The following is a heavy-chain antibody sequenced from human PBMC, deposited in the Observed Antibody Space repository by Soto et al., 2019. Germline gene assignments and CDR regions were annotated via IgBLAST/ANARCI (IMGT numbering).Heavy chain of an antibody. V-gene: IGHV3-30*18. D-gene: IGHD3-22*01. Sequence: PGGSLRLSCTASGFNLSTYGVHWVRQPPGKGLEWVAVVSFDGRNKYYAGSVEGRFTISRDNSKKTLYLHMNSLRAEDTAVYYCAKEGFYDRTGYYPFDSWGQGTLVTSPQ. CDR2: VSFDGRNK. CDR3: AKEGFYDRTGYYPFDS. J-gene: IGHJ4*02. CDR1: GFNLSTYG.